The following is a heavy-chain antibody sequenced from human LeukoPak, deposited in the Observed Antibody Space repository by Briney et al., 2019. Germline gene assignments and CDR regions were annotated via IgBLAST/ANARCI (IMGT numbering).Heavy chain of an antibody. Sequence: GRSLRLSCAASGFTFDTYGMHWVRQAPGKGLEWVAVISYDGNNENYVDSVKGRFTISRDNSKNTLYLQMNSLRAEDTAVYYCATRSIYYYDFDYWGQGTLVTVSS. D-gene: IGHD3-22*01. CDR3: ATRSIYYYDFDY. V-gene: IGHV3-30*03. CDR2: ISYDGNNE. J-gene: IGHJ4*02. CDR1: GFTFDTYG.